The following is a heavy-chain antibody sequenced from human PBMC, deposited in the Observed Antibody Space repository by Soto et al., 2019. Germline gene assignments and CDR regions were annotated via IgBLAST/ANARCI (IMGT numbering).Heavy chain of an antibody. CDR1: CGSFSGYY. D-gene: IGHD2-15*01. CDR2: INHSGST. Sequence: QVQLQQWGAGLLKPSETLSLTCAVYCGSFSGYYWSWIRQPPGKGLEWIGEINHSGSTNYNPSLKSRVTISVDTSKNQFSLKLSSVTAADTAVYYCARYCSGGSCYSASYYYYGMDVWGQGTTVTVSS. J-gene: IGHJ6*02. V-gene: IGHV4-34*01. CDR3: ARYCSGGSCYSASYYYYGMDV.